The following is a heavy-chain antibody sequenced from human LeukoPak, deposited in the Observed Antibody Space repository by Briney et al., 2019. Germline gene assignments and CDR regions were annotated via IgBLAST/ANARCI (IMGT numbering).Heavy chain of an antibody. J-gene: IGHJ6*02. D-gene: IGHD6-19*01. CDR2: ISWNSGSI. CDR3: AKEAVAGNYYYYGMDV. Sequence: PGGSLRLSCAASGFTFDDYAMHWVRQAPGKGLEWVSGISWNSGSIGYADSVKGRFTISRDNAKNSLYLQMNSLRAEDTALYYCAKEAVAGNYYYYGMDVWGQGTTVTVSS. CDR1: GFTFDDYA. V-gene: IGHV3-9*01.